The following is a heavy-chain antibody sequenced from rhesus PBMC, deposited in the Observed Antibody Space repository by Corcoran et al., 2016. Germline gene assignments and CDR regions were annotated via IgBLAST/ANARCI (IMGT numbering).Heavy chain of an antibody. CDR2: IYGSGGGT. J-gene: IGHJ4*01. CDR3: ARSKGVTLFDY. V-gene: IGHV4-106*01. D-gene: IGHD4-23*01. Sequence: QLQLQESGPGLVKPSETLSLTCAVSGGSISDDYYWSWTRQPPGKGLEWIGYIYGSGGGTNYNPSLKNRFTFSIDTSKNQFSLKLSSVTAADTAVYYCARSKGVTLFDYWGQGVLVTVSS. CDR1: GGSISDDYY.